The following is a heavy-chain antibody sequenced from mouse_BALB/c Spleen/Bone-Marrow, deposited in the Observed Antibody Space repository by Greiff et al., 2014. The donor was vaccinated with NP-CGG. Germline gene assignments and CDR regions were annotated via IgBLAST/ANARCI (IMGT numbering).Heavy chain of an antibody. J-gene: IGHJ2*01. CDR1: GYTFTTYY. V-gene: IGHV1S81*02. Sequence: SGAGLVKPGTSVKLSCKASGYTFTTYYMYWVKQRPGQGLEWIGEINPNNGGTNFKEKFKSKATLTVDKSSSTAYMQLSSLTSEDSAVYYCTRGRTWDLDYLGQGTTLTVSS. D-gene: IGHD4-1*01. CDR3: TRGRTWDLDY. CDR2: INPNNGGT.